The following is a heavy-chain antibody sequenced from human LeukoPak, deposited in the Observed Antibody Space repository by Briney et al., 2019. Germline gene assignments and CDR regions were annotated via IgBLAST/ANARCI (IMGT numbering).Heavy chain of an antibody. Sequence: GGSLRLSCAASGFTFSSYAMSWVRQAPGKGLEWVSAISGSGDSTYYADSVKGRFTISRDNSKNTLYLQLNSLRAEDTAVYYCAKDQGYYGSGSYKEYFQHWGQGTLVTVSS. CDR1: GFTFSSYA. CDR2: ISGSGDST. V-gene: IGHV3-23*01. CDR3: AKDQGYYGSGSYKEYFQH. D-gene: IGHD3-10*01. J-gene: IGHJ1*01.